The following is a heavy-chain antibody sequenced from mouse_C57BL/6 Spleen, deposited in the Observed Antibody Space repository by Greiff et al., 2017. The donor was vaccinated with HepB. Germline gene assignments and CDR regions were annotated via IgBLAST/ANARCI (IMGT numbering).Heavy chain of an antibody. D-gene: IGHD1-2*01. CDR1: GFTLSDYG. CDR2: ISSGSSTI. J-gene: IGHJ2*01. V-gene: IGHV5-17*01. CDR3: ARRLFDY. Sequence: EVKLMESGGGLVKPGGSLKLSCAASGFTLSDYGMHWVRQAPEKGLEWVAYISSGSSTIYYADTVKGRFTISRDNAKNTLFLQMTSLRSCDTAMYYCARRLFDYWGQGTTLTVSS.